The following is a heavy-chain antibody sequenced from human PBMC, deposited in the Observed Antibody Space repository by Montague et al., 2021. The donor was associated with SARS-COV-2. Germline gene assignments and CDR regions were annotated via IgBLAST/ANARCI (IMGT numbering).Heavy chain of an antibody. CDR2: INQSGGTT. J-gene: IGHJ4*02. D-gene: IGHD3-9*01. Sequence: SETLSLTCAVLGGSLSNNYWTWVRQPPGKGLELIGEINQSGGTTHYNSPLNGGAKISVDRSSNQLSLNLESMTAADTAVYYCARVPLYFEGFDSWGPGILVAVSS. V-gene: IGHV4-34*01. CDR1: GGSLSNNY. CDR3: ARVPLYFEGFDS.